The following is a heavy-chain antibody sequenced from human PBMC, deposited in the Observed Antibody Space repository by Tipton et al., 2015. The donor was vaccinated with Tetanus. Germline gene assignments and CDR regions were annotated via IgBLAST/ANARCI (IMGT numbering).Heavy chain of an antibody. D-gene: IGHD4-17*01. V-gene: IGHV3-9*01. J-gene: IGHJ3*02. CDR1: GFTFDDYA. CDR3: AKVSYGDYVGLVLGAFDI. CDR2: ISWNSGSI. Sequence: SLRLSCAASGFTFDDYAMHWVRQAPGKGLEWVSGISWNSGSIGYADSVKGRFTISRDNAKNSLYLQMNSLRAEDTALYYCAKVSYGDYVGLVLGAFDIWGQGTMVTVSS.